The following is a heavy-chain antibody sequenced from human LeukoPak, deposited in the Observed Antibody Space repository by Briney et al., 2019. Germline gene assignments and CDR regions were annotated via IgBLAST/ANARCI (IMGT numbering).Heavy chain of an antibody. CDR3: ARPIAVAGTRAFDI. V-gene: IGHV4-59*08. D-gene: IGHD6-19*01. CDR1: GGSISSYY. Sequence: SETLSPTCTVSGGSISSYYWSWIRQPPGKGLEWIGYIYYSGSTNYNPSLKSRVTISVDTSKNQFSLKLSSVTAADTAVYYCARPIAVAGTRAFDIWGQGTMVTVSS. J-gene: IGHJ3*02. CDR2: IYYSGST.